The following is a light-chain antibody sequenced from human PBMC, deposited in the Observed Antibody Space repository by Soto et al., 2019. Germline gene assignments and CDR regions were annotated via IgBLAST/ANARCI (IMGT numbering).Light chain of an antibody. CDR3: LSFDSSLSVV. V-gene: IGLV1-40*01. Sequence: QSVLTQPPSVSGAPGQRVTISCTGSSSNIGAGYDVHWYQQLPGRAPKLLIYGNTNRPSGVPDRFSGSKSGTSAPLAITGLQAEDEADYYCLSFDSSLSVVFGGGTTVTVL. J-gene: IGLJ2*01. CDR2: GNT. CDR1: SSNIGAGYD.